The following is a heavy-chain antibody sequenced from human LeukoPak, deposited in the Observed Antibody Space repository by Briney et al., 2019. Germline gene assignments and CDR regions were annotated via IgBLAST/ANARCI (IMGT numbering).Heavy chain of an antibody. CDR1: GFTLSNYA. V-gene: IGHV3-23*01. D-gene: IGHD1-26*01. CDR3: VRATSNY. CDR2: ISAGGGGS. Sequence: GGSLRLSCAASGFTLSNYAMSWVRQTPGKGLEWVSSISAGGGGSYYADSVKGRFTISRDNSKNTLYLQMNSLRAEDTAAYYCVRATSNYWGQGTLVTVSS. J-gene: IGHJ4*02.